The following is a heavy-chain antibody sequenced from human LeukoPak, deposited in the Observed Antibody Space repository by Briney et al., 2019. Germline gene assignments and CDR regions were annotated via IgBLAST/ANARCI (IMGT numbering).Heavy chain of an antibody. CDR2: IYYSGST. Sequence: SETLSLTCTVSGGSINSSSYYWGWIRQPPGKGLEWIGSIYYSGSTYYNPSLKSRVTISVDTSKNQFSLKLSSVTAADTAVYYCARVAKRDLFYYYYYMDVWGKGTTVTVSS. D-gene: IGHD1-26*01. J-gene: IGHJ6*03. CDR1: GGSINSSSYY. V-gene: IGHV4-39*07. CDR3: ARVAKRDLFYYYYYMDV.